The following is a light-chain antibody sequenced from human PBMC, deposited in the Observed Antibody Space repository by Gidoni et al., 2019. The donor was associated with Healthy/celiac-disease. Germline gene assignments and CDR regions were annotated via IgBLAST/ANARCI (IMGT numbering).Light chain of an antibody. CDR2: GKN. J-gene: IGLJ1*01. CDR1: SLRSYY. V-gene: IGLV3-19*01. Sequence: SSELTQDPAVSVALGQTVRITCQGDSLRSYYASWYQQKPGQAPVLVIYGKNNRPSGIPDRFSGSSSGNTASLTITGAQAEDEADYYCNSRDSSGNPSLYVFGTGTKVTVL. CDR3: NSRDSSGNPSLYV.